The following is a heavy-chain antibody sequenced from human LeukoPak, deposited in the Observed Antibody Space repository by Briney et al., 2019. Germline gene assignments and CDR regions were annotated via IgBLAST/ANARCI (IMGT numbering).Heavy chain of an antibody. CDR2: INPSGGST. D-gene: IGHD4-17*01. CDR3: ATVFGDSTIDY. J-gene: IGHJ4*02. CDR1: GYTFTSYY. Sequence: GASVKVSCKASGYTFTSYYMHWVRQAPGQGLEWMGIINPSGGSTGYAQKFQGRVTMTRDTSTSTVYMELSSLRSEDTAVYYCATVFGDSTIDYWGQGTLVTASS. V-gene: IGHV1-46*03.